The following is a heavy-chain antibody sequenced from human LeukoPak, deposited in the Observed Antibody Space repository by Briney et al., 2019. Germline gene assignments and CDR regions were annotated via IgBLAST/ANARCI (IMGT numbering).Heavy chain of an antibody. CDR3: ARDVHIYGNAFGV. J-gene: IGHJ3*01. D-gene: IGHD1-1*01. CDR1: GYSISSGYY. V-gene: IGHV4-38-2*02. CDR2: IYHSGST. Sequence: SETLSLTCTVSGYSISSGYYWGWIRPPPGKGLEWIGSIYHSGSTYYNPSLKNRITISVDTSTNQFSLKLTSVTASDTAMYYCARDVHIYGNAFGVWGQGTMVTVSS.